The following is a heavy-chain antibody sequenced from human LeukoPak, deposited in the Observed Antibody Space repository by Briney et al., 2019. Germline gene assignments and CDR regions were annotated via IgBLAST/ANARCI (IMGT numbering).Heavy chain of an antibody. CDR3: ARDRLMGNFGSLLF. CDR1: GFTFSTYS. CDR2: ISNTGSHI. V-gene: IGHV3-21*01. J-gene: IGHJ4*02. Sequence: PGGSLRLSCAASGFTFSTYSMNWARQAPGKGLEWVSSISNTGSHIDYADSMKGRFTISRDNAKNLLYLQMNSLRSEDTAVYYCARDRLMGNFGSLLFWGQGTLVTVSS. D-gene: IGHD2-8*01.